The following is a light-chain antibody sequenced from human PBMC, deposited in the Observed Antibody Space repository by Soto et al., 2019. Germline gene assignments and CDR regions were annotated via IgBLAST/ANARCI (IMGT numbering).Light chain of an antibody. CDR1: QDISFF. CDR2: DAS. J-gene: IGKJ5*01. Sequence: DIQMTQSPSSLSASVGDRVTITWQASQDISFFLNLYQQKPGKAPKLLIYDASILQAGVPSRFSGGGSGTDFTFTISSLHPEDVATYYCQQFDTLITFGQGTRLEIK. CDR3: QQFDTLIT. V-gene: IGKV1-33*01.